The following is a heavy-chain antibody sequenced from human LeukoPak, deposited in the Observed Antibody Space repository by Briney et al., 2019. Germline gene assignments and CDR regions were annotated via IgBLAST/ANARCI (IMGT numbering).Heavy chain of an antibody. J-gene: IGHJ4*02. D-gene: IGHD6-13*01. CDR3: ARDRGSSWYFDY. CDR1: GYSFTGYY. Sequence: ASVKVSCKTSGYSFTGYYMHWVRQAPGQGLEWTGWINPNTGDTNYAQKFQGRVAMTRDTSITTAYMELTRLTSDDTAVYYCARDRGSSWYFDYWGQGTLVTVSS. V-gene: IGHV1-2*02. CDR2: INPNTGDT.